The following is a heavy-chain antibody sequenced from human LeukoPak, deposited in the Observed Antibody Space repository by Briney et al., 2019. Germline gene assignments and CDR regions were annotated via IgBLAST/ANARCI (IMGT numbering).Heavy chain of an antibody. CDR2: INPNSGGT. V-gene: IGHV1-2*04. CDR1: GYTFTGYY. Sequence: ASVKVSCKASGYTFTGYYMHWVRQAPGQGLEWMGWINPNSGGTNYAQKFQGWVTMTRDTSISTAYMELSRLRSDDTAAYYCARETKTPTYYYGSGSPIFDYWGQGTLVTVSS. D-gene: IGHD3-10*01. CDR3: ARETKTPTYYYGSGSPIFDY. J-gene: IGHJ4*02.